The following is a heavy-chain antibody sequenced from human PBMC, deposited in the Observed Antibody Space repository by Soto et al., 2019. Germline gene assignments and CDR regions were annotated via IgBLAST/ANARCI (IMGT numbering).Heavy chain of an antibody. V-gene: IGHV1-18*01. CDR1: GYTFTSYG. Sequence: ASVKVSCKASGYTFTSYGISWVRQAPGQGLEWMGWISAYNGNTNYVQKLQGRVTMTTDTSTSTAYMELRSLRSDDTAVYYCASRILTGSGSYIGHDAFDIWGQGTMVTVSS. D-gene: IGHD3-10*01. CDR2: ISAYNGNT. CDR3: ASRILTGSGSYIGHDAFDI. J-gene: IGHJ3*02.